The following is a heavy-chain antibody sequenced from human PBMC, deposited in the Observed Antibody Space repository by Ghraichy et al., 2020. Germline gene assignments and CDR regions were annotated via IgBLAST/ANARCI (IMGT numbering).Heavy chain of an antibody. CDR2: IYTGGST. CDR3: ARTRPSNSWSYFFDY. CDR1: GFIVGSNY. V-gene: IGHV3-53*01. Sequence: GGSLRLSCAASGFIVGSNYMSWVRQAPGKGLEWVSIIYTGGSTYYSDSVKGRFTISRDNSKSTVYLQMNSLRADETAVYYCARTRPSNSWSYFFDYWGQGTLLTVSS. D-gene: IGHD1-26*01. J-gene: IGHJ4*02.